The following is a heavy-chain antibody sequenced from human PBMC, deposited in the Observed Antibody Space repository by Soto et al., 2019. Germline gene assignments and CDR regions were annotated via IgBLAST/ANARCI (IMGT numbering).Heavy chain of an antibody. CDR2: IHYTGST. J-gene: IGHJ5*02. Sequence: SETLSLTCTVSGGSMSRYYWTWIRQPPGKGPEWIGNIHYTGSTNYNPSLKSRVTILLGTSTSQFSLKVSSVTAADTAVYYCARDLTISSTDGPLDPWGHGTLVTVSS. CDR3: ARDLTISSTDGPLDP. CDR1: GGSMSRYY. V-gene: IGHV4-59*01. D-gene: IGHD1-1*01.